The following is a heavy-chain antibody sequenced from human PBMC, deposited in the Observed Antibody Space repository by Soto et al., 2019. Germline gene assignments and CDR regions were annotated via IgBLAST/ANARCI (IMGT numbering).Heavy chain of an antibody. V-gene: IGHV3-23*01. CDR1: GFTFSNYA. CDR2: INESGSST. D-gene: IGHD1-1*01. Sequence: EVQLLESGGGLVQPGGSLRLSCAASGFTFSNYAMTWVRQTPEKGLEWVSTINESGSSTWYADSVKGRFTISRDNSKNTLYLQMNSLGGEDTALYYCARDLEGKWSGDVWGQGTTVTVSS. J-gene: IGHJ6*02. CDR3: ARDLEGKWSGDV.